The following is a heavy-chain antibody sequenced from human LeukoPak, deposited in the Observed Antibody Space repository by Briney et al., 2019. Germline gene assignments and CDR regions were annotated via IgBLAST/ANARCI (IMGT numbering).Heavy chain of an antibody. CDR2: IYTSGRT. V-gene: IGHV4-61*02. D-gene: IGHD5-12*01. Sequence: SQTLSLTCTVPGGSISSGSYSWSWIRQPAGKGLEWLGRIYTSGRTNYNPYLKSRVTILVDTSKNLCSLKLSAVAAADTAVYYCATVDIVATGQNYWGQGTLVTVSS. CDR3: ATVDIVATGQNY. CDR1: GGSISSGSYS. J-gene: IGHJ4*02.